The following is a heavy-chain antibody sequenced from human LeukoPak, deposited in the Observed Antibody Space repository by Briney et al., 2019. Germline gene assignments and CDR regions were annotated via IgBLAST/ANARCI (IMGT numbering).Heavy chain of an antibody. D-gene: IGHD3-22*01. V-gene: IGHV3-48*03. J-gene: IGHJ6*02. CDR2: ISSSGSTI. Sequence: PGGSLRLSCAASGFTFSSYEMNWVRQAPGKGLEWVSYISSSGSTIYYADSVKGRFTISRDNAKNSLYLQMNSLRAEDTAVYYCARGGYYYDSSGYYYYYYGMDVWGQGTTVTVSS. CDR3: ARGGYYYDSSGYYYYYYGMDV. CDR1: GFTFSSYE.